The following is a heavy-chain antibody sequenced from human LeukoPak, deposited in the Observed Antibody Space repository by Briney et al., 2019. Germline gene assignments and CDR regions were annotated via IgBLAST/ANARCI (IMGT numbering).Heavy chain of an antibody. D-gene: IGHD4-17*01. CDR2: IKSKTDGGTT. J-gene: IGHJ4*02. V-gene: IGHV3-15*01. CDR3: TTSYTVTTDFDY. CDR1: GFTFSGYW. Sequence: GGSLRLSCAASGFTFSGYWMSWVRQAPGKGLEWVGRIKSKTDGGTTDYAAPVKGRFTISRDDSKNTLYLQMNSLKTEDTAVYYCTTSYTVTTDFDYWGQGTLVTVSS.